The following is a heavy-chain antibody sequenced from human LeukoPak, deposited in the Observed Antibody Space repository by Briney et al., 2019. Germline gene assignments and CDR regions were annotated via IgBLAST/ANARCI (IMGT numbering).Heavy chain of an antibody. CDR3: ARDGGGSSRGVYYYYYYMDV. D-gene: IGHD6-13*01. V-gene: IGHV3-21*01. CDR1: GFTFSSYN. Sequence: SGGSLRLSCAASGFTFSSYNMNWVRQAPGKGLEWVSSISTSSIYIYYADSVKGRFTISRDKAKNSLYQKMNGLRAEDTAVYDWARDGGGSSRGVYYYYYYMDVWGKGTTVTISS. CDR2: ISTSSIYI. J-gene: IGHJ6*03.